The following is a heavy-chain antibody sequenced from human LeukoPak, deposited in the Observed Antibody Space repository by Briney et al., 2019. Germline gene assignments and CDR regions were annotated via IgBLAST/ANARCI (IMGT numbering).Heavy chain of an antibody. D-gene: IGHD5-18*01. Sequence: ASVKVSCKASGYTFTNYYMHWVRQAPGQGLEWMGIINPSDGRTSYGQKFQGRVTVTRDTSTSTVYMELSSLRSEDTAVYYCAREIGPRQLHLWASAFDYWGQGTLVTVSS. CDR1: GYTFTNYY. CDR3: AREIGPRQLHLWASAFDY. V-gene: IGHV1-46*01. CDR2: INPSDGRT. J-gene: IGHJ4*02.